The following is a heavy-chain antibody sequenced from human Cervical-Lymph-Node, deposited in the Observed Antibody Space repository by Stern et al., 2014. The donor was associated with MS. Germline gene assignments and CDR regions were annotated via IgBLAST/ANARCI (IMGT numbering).Heavy chain of an antibody. V-gene: IGHV1-69*01. CDR3: ARHQEGIAAF. CDR2: ITPLFGTT. CDR1: GDIFSNFD. J-gene: IGHJ4*02. D-gene: IGHD6-13*01. Sequence: VQLVESGAEENKPGSSVKGSCKASGDIFSNFDISWVRQAPGQGLEWMGGITPLFGTTNYAQRFLGSVTFTADETTNTDEREFSSLRADDTAVFYCARHQEGIAAFWCQGTLVPVSS.